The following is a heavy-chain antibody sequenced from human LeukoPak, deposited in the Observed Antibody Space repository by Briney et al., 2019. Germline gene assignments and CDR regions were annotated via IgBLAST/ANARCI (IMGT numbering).Heavy chain of an antibody. Sequence: ASVKVSCKASGYTFTSYYMHWVRQAPGQGLEWMGWINPNSGGTNYAQKLQGRVTMTTDTSTSTAYMELRSLRSDDTAVYYCARGGHYNSGWYVDFWGQGTLVTVSS. CDR1: GYTFTSYY. D-gene: IGHD6-19*01. CDR3: ARGGHYNSGWYVDF. J-gene: IGHJ4*02. V-gene: IGHV1-2*02. CDR2: INPNSGGT.